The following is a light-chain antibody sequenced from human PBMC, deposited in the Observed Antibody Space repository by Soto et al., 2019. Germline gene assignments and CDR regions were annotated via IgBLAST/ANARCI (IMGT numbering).Light chain of an antibody. CDR3: AAWDDSLNAWV. CDR2: SNN. Sequence: QSVLTQPLSASGTPGQRVTISCSGSSSNIGSNTVNWYQQLPGTAPKLLIYSNNQRPSGVPDRFSGSKSGTSASLAISGLQSEDEADYYCAAWDDSLNAWVFGGGTKVTVL. V-gene: IGLV1-44*01. CDR1: SSNIGSNT. J-gene: IGLJ3*02.